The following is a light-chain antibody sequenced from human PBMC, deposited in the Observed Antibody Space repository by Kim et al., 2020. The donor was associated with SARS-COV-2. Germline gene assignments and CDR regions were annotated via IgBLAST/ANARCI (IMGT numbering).Light chain of an antibody. J-gene: IGKJ1*01. CDR1: QGISRW. Sequence: DIQMTQSPSTLSASVGDRVTITCRASQGISRWLAWHQQKPGKAPKILTYDASSLESGVPSRFSGSGSGTEFTLTISGLQPDDFATYYCQHYGTFGQGTKVDIK. CDR2: DAS. V-gene: IGKV1-5*01. CDR3: QHYGT.